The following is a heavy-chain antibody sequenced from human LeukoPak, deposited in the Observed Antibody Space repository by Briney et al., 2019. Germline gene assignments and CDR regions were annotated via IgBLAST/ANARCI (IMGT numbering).Heavy chain of an antibody. CDR3: ARDLGPATENYYYGMDV. Sequence: ASVKVSCKASGYTFTSYGISWVRQAPGQGLEWMGWINPNSGGTNYAQKFQGRVTMTRDTSISTAYMELSRLRSDDAAVYYCARDLGPATENYYYGMDVWGQGTTVTVSS. CDR2: INPNSGGT. V-gene: IGHV1-2*02. J-gene: IGHJ6*02. CDR1: GYTFTSYG. D-gene: IGHD3-16*01.